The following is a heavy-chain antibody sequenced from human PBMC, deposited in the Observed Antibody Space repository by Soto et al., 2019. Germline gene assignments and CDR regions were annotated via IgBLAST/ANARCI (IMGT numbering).Heavy chain of an antibody. CDR2: ISGSGGST. Sequence: GGSLRLSCAASGFTFSSYAMSWVRQAPGKGLEWVSAISGSGGSTYYSDSVKGRFTISRDNSKNKLYLQMNSLIAEDPAVYYCAKVLGPDYDYYMDVWGKGTTVTVSS. J-gene: IGHJ6*03. D-gene: IGHD1-26*01. V-gene: IGHV3-23*01. CDR3: AKVLGPDYDYYMDV. CDR1: GFTFSSYA.